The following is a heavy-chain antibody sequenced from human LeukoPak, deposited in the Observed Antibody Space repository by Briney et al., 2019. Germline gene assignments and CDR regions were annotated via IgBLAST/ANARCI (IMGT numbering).Heavy chain of an antibody. D-gene: IGHD6-19*01. CDR2: TYYRSKWYN. V-gene: IGHV6-1*01. J-gene: IGHJ3*02. CDR3: ARVASSVRDDAFDI. Sequence: SQTLSLTCAISGDSVSSNSAAWNWIRQSPSRGLEWLGRTYYRSKWYNDYAVSVKSRITINPDTSKNQFSLKLSSVTAADTAVYYCARVASSVRDDAFDIWGQGTMVTVSS. CDR1: GDSVSSNSAA.